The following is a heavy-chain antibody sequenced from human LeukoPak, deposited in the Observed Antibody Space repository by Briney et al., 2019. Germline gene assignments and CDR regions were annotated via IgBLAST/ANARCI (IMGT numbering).Heavy chain of an antibody. CDR1: GGTFSSYA. CDR2: IIPILGIA. J-gene: IGHJ4*02. V-gene: IGHV1-69*04. CDR3: ARDGGGYSYGYVDY. Sequence: SVKVSCRASGGTFSSYAISWVRQAPGQGLEWMGRIIPILGIANYAQKFQGRVTITADKSTSTAYMELSSLRSEDTAVYYCARDGGGYSYGYVDYWGQGTLVTVFS. D-gene: IGHD5-18*01.